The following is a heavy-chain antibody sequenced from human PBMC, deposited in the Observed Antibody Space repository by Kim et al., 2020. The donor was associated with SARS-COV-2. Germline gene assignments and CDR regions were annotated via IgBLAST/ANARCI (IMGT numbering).Heavy chain of an antibody. J-gene: IGHJ6*02. Sequence: GGSLRLSCAASGFTFSSYSMNWVRQAPGKGLEWVSYISSSSTIYYAASVKGRFTISRDNAKNSLYLQMNSLRDEDTAVYYCARDRDIVVVIAIFSDIDHAYGMDVWGQGTTVTVSS. D-gene: IGHD2-21*01. V-gene: IGHV3-48*02. CDR1: GFTFSSYS. CDR2: ISSSSTI. CDR3: ARDRDIVVVIAIFSDIDHAYGMDV.